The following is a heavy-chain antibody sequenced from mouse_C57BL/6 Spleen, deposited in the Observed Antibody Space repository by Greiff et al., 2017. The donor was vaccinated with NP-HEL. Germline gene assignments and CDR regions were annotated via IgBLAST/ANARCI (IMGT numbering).Heavy chain of an antibody. J-gene: IGHJ2*01. Sequence: EVMLVESEGGLVQPGSSMKLSCTASGFTFSDYYMAWVRQVPEKGLEWVANINYDGSSTYYLDSLKSRFIISRDNAKNILYLQMSSLKSEDTATYYCARDFSNWGFDYWGQGTTLTVSS. CDR3: ARDFSNWGFDY. CDR1: GFTFSDYY. CDR2: INYDGSST. V-gene: IGHV5-16*01. D-gene: IGHD4-1*01.